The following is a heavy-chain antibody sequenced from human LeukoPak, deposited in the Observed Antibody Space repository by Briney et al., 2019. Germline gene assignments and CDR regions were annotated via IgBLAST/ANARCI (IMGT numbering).Heavy chain of an antibody. J-gene: IGHJ6*04. D-gene: IGHD3-10*02. V-gene: IGHV1-46*01. CDR1: GYTVTNYY. CDR2: INPNSGST. Sequence: GASVKVSCKASGYTVTNYYMHWVRQAPGQGLEWMGIINPNSGSTSYAQKFQGSVTMTRDMSTSTVYMELSSLRFEDTAVYYCAELGITMIGGVWGKGTTVTISS. CDR3: AELGITMIGGV.